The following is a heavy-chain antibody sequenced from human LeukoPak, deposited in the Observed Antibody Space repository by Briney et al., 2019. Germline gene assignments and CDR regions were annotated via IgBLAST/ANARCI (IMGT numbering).Heavy chain of an antibody. CDR3: AREGMVRGVMYYYYYYGMDV. J-gene: IGHJ6*02. CDR2: MNPNSGNT. Sequence: GASVKVSCKASGYTFTSYDINWVRQATGQGLEWMGWMNPNSGNTGYAQKFQGRVTMTRNTSMSTAYMELSSLRSEDTAVYYCAREGMVRGVMYYYYYYGMDVWGQGTAVTVSS. V-gene: IGHV1-8*01. D-gene: IGHD3-10*01. CDR1: GYTFTSYD.